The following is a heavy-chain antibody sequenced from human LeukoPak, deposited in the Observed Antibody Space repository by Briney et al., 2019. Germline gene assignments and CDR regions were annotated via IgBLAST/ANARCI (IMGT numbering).Heavy chain of an antibody. CDR2: ISGSGGST. J-gene: IGHJ4*02. V-gene: IGHV3-23*01. Sequence: GGSLRLSCVASGLTFSSYAMSWVRQAPGKGLEWVSTISGSGGSTYYADSVKGRFTISRDNSKNTLYLQMSSLKTEDTAVYYCAAQGGSGDLRYWGQGTLVTVSS. D-gene: IGHD4-17*01. CDR1: GLTFSSYA. CDR3: AAQGGSGDLRY.